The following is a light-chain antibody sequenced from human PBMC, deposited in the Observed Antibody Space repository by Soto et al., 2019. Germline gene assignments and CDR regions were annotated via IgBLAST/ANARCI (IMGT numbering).Light chain of an antibody. CDR2: DVS. V-gene: IGLV2-14*01. CDR3: SSYTSSSTRVV. Sequence: QSVLTQPASVSGSPGQSITISCTGTSSDVGDYNYVSWYQQHPGKAPKLMIYDVSIRPSGVSNRFSGSKSGNTASLTISGLQAEDEADYYCSSYTSSSTRVVFGGGTQLTVL. CDR1: SSDVGDYNY. J-gene: IGLJ2*01.